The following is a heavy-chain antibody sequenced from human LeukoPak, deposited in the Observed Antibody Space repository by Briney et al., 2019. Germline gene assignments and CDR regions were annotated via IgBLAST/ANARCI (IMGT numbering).Heavy chain of an antibody. J-gene: IGHJ6*04. CDR3: AELGITMIGGV. V-gene: IGHV3-48*03. D-gene: IGHD3-10*02. Sequence: GGSLRLSCGASGFTFSSYEMNWVRQAPGKGLEGVSYISSSGSNINYADSVEGRFTISRDNAKNSLYLQMNSLRAEDTAVYYCAELGITMIGGVWGKGTTVTISS. CDR1: GFTFSSYE. CDR2: ISSSGSNI.